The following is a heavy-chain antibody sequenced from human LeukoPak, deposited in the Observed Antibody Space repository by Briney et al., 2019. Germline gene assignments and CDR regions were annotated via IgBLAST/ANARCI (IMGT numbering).Heavy chain of an antibody. V-gene: IGHV1-18*01. D-gene: IGHD6-19*01. CDR3: ARRGPVGGGWGFGY. CDR2: ISGYYGNT. J-gene: IGHJ4*02. CDR1: GYTFTSYG. Sequence: ASVKVSCKASGYTFTSYGISWVRQAPGQGLEWMGWISGYYGNTDSAQNLQGRVTMTRDTSTSTACMELRSLTSDDTAVYYCARRGPVGGGWGFGYWGQGTLVTVSS.